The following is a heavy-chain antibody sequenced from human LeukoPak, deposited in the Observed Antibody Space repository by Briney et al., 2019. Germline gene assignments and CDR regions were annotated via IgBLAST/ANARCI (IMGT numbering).Heavy chain of an antibody. Sequence: SETLSLTCSVSGGSISSDYWNWIRQPPGKGLEWIGYIYYSGSTNYNPSLKSRVTISVDTSKKQFSLKLSSVTAADTTVYYCARHTSSWFFHSWGQGTLVSVSS. D-gene: IGHD6-13*01. CDR1: GGSISSDY. V-gene: IGHV4-59*08. CDR2: IYYSGST. CDR3: ARHTSSWFFHS. J-gene: IGHJ4*02.